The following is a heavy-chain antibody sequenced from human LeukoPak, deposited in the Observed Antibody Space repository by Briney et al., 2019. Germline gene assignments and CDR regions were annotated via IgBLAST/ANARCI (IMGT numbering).Heavy chain of an antibody. Sequence: GGSLRLSCAASGFTFNTDAMRWVRQAQGRGLEWVSAISDSGGSAYYADSVKGRFTISRDNSKNTLYIQMNSVRAEDTAVYYCARDRISSGDAFDIWGQGTMVTVSS. CDR3: ARDRISSGDAFDI. CDR2: ISDSGGSA. D-gene: IGHD6-6*01. CDR1: GFTFNTDA. V-gene: IGHV3-23*01. J-gene: IGHJ3*02.